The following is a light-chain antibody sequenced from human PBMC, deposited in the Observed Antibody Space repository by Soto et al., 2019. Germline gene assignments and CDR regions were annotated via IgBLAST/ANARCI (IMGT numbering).Light chain of an antibody. J-gene: IGKJ1*01. Sequence: EDVLTQSPATLSKSPGERATLSCRASQGIRNYLAWYQQKPGQAPRLLIYDASNRATGIPARFSGSGSGTDFTLTISSLEPEDFAVYYCQQRSNWPAFGQGTKVDIK. CDR3: QQRSNWPA. CDR2: DAS. V-gene: IGKV3-11*01. CDR1: QGIRNY.